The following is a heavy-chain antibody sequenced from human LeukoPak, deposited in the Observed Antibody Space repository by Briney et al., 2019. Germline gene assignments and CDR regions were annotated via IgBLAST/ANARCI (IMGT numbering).Heavy chain of an antibody. CDR2: IYTSGTT. CDR3: ARGTLYRGWSYYLDF. J-gene: IGHJ4*02. V-gene: IGHV4-61*02. Sequence: SETLSLTCTVSGDSISRGSYYWSWIRQPAGKGLEWIGRIYTSGTTNYNPSLKSRVTMSVDTSKNEFSLRLTSVTAADTAMYYCARGTLYRGWSYYLDFWGQGSQVTVSS. D-gene: IGHD6-19*01. CDR1: GDSISRGSYY.